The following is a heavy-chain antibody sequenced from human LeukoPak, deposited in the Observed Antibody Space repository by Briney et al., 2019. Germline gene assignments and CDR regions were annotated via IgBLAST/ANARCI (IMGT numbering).Heavy chain of an antibody. CDR2: INHSGST. Sequence: SETLSLTCAVYGGSFSGYYWSSIRQPPGKGLEWIGEINHSGSTNYNPSLKSRVTISVDTSKNQFSLKLSSVTAADTAVYYCERGPNSGSDYWGQGTLVTVSS. V-gene: IGHV4-34*01. D-gene: IGHD6-6*01. CDR3: ERGPNSGSDY. CDR1: GGSFSGYY. J-gene: IGHJ4*02.